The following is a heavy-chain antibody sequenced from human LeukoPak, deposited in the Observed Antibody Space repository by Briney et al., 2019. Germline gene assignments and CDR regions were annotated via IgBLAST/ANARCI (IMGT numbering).Heavy chain of an antibody. CDR2: IYYSGST. V-gene: IGHV4-61*01. CDR1: GGSFSSGSYC. Sequence: SETLSLTCTVSGGSFSSGSYCWGWLRQPPGKGLEWVGYIYYSGSTNYNPSLKSRVTISVDTSKNQFSLKLSSVTAADTAVYYCATFSSSWAYYYYGMDVWGQGTTVTVSS. CDR3: ATFSSSWAYYYYGMDV. J-gene: IGHJ6*02. D-gene: IGHD6-13*01.